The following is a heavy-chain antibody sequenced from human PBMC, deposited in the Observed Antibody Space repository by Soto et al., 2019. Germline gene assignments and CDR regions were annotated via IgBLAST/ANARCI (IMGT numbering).Heavy chain of an antibody. V-gene: IGHV1-69*01. J-gene: IGHJ4*02. CDR2: IIPIYGTT. CDR1: GVSLTSYP. Sequence: QMEQSGAEVRKPGSSVKVSCKPSGVSLTSYPMAWVRQAPGQGFEWMGGIIPIYGTTEYAQKFQGRVTITADESTNRATLELTGLTSEDTAVYYCARGWGLVSWGQGTLVTVSS. CDR3: ARGWGLVS. D-gene: IGHD3-16*01.